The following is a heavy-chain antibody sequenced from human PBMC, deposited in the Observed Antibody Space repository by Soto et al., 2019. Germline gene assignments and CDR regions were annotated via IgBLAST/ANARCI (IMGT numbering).Heavy chain of an antibody. D-gene: IGHD3-9*01. CDR3: LRAAAELRYFDWLLPNSYYFDY. J-gene: IGHJ4*02. CDR2: TSAYNGNT. CDR1: GYTFSSYG. V-gene: IGHV1-18*04. Sequence: ASVKVSCKASGYTFSSYGISWLRQAPGQGLESMGWTSAYNGNTNYSPKLQGRVTMLTDSSTSTAYPELRSSRSDYTAVYYCLRAAAELRYFDWLLPNSYYFDYWGQGTLGTVSS.